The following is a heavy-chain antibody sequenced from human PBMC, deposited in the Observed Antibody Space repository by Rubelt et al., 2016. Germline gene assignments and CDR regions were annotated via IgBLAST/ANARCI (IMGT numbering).Heavy chain of an antibody. CDR2: INPYSGVT. Sequence: QVQLVQSGAEVQKPGASVKVSCKASGYAFTGDYIHWVRQAPGQGLEWMGRINPYSGVTDYAQKFQGRVTMTRETSISTAYMQLGSLGSDDTAVYYCARDGKFDPWGQGTLVFVSS. CDR1: GYAFTGDY. CDR3: ARDGKFDP. J-gene: IGHJ5*02. V-gene: IGHV1-2*06.